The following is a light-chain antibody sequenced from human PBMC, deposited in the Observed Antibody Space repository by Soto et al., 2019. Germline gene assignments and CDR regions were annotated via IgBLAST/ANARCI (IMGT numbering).Light chain of an antibody. J-gene: IGKJ4*01. CDR1: QLISGY. CDR3: QHYTSYLVT. Sequence: IQMTQSPSTLSASVGDRLTTYCRASQLISGYLASYQQKPDKAPQLLISDASSLESGVSSRFRVSGPRTEVTLTISNPQPHDLATYYCQHYTSYLVTFGGGTKVNIK. CDR2: DAS. V-gene: IGKV1-5*01.